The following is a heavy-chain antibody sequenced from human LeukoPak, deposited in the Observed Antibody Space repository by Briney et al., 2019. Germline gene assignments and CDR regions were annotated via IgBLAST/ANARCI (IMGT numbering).Heavy chain of an antibody. CDR3: ARQTGGSGHAFDI. J-gene: IGHJ3*02. CDR1: GYSSTIYW. Sequence: GESLKISCKASGYSSTIYWIGWVRQMPGKGLEWMGLIYPGDSDTRYSPSSQGQVTISVDKSINTAYLQWSSLKTSDTAIYYCARQTGGSGHAFDIWGQGTMVTVSS. D-gene: IGHD3-16*01. V-gene: IGHV5-51*01. CDR2: IYPGDSDT.